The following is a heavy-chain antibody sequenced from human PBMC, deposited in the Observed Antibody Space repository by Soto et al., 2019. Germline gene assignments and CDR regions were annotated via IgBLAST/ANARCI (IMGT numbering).Heavy chain of an antibody. Sequence: SETLSLTCTVSGGSISSSSYYWGWIRQPPGKGLEWIGSIYYSGSTYYNPSLKSRVTISVDTSKNQFSLKLSSVTAADTAVYYCARLGYCSSTSCYMISDFYYYYYMDVWGKGTTVTVS. CDR2: IYYSGST. J-gene: IGHJ6*03. CDR3: ARLGYCSSTSCYMISDFYYYYYMDV. V-gene: IGHV4-39*01. CDR1: GGSISSSSYY. D-gene: IGHD2-2*03.